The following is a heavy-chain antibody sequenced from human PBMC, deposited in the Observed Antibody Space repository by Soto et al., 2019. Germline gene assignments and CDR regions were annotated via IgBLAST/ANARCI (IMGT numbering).Heavy chain of an antibody. D-gene: IGHD6-19*01. V-gene: IGHV3-74*01. CDR2: INSDGSST. CDR1: GFTFSSYW. J-gene: IGHJ2*01. CDR3: ARDPRYSSGWYWYFDL. Sequence: QTGGSLRLSCAASGFTFSSYWMHWVRQAPGKGLVWVSRINSDGSSTSYADSVKGRFTISRDNAKNTLYLQMNSLRAEDTAVYYCARDPRYSSGWYWYFDLWGRGTLVTVSS.